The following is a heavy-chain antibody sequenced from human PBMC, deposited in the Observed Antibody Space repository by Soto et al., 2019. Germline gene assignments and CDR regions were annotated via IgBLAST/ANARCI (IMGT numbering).Heavy chain of an antibody. CDR3: AKDIREYSSGWTYFDY. CDR2: ITWNSGSI. J-gene: IGHJ4*01. D-gene: IGHD6-19*01. Sequence: GGSLRLSCAASGFTFHDYAMNWVRQGQGKGLEWVSGITWNSGSIDYADSVKGRFTISRDNAKNSLYLQMNSLRPEDTALYYCAKDIREYSSGWTYFDYWGHGTLVTSPQ. V-gene: IGHV3-9*01. CDR1: GFTFHDYA.